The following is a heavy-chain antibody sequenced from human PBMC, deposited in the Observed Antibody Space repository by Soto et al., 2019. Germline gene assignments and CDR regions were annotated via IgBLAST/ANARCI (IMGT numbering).Heavy chain of an antibody. Sequence: GGSLRLSCAASGFTFSSYSMNWVRQAPGKGLKWVSSISSSSSYIYYADSVKGRFTISRDNAKNSLYLQMNSLRAEDTAVYYCARDSEPITIFGVVTFSPPKDYGMDVWGQGTTVTVSS. CDR1: GFTFSSYS. D-gene: IGHD3-3*01. CDR3: ARDSEPITIFGVVTFSPPKDYGMDV. V-gene: IGHV3-21*01. J-gene: IGHJ6*02. CDR2: ISSSSSYI.